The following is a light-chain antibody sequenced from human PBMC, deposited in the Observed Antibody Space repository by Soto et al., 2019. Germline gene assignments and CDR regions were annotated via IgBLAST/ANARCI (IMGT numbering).Light chain of an antibody. J-gene: IGLJ1*01. V-gene: IGLV1-51*01. CDR3: GTWDSSLSAYV. Sequence: QSVLTQPPSVSAAPGQKVTISCSGSSSKIGNNYLSWYQQLPGTAPKLLIYDNNKRPSGIPDRFSGSKSGTSATLGITGLQTGDEADYYCGTWDSSLSAYVFGTGTKVTVL. CDR2: DNN. CDR1: SSKIGNNY.